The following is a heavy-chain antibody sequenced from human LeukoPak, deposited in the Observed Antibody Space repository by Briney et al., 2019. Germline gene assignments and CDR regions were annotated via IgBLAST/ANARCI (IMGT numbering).Heavy chain of an antibody. Sequence: GASVKVSCKASGYTFTSYYMHWVRQAPAQGLEWMGIINPSGGSTSYAQKFEGRVTMTRDTSTSTVYMELSSLRSEDTAVYYCARDLASNYGGNSGNYYYGMDVWGQGTTVTVSS. CDR2: INPSGGST. D-gene: IGHD4-23*01. V-gene: IGHV1-46*01. J-gene: IGHJ6*02. CDR1: GYTFTSYY. CDR3: ARDLASNYGGNSGNYYYGMDV.